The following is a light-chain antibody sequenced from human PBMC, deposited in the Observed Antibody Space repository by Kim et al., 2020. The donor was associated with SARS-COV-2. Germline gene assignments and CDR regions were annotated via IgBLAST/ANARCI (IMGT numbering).Light chain of an antibody. J-gene: IGLJ3*02. CDR3: NSRDSSGDHLL. V-gene: IGLV3-19*01. Sequence: AWGQTVRIPCQGDSLRSYYATWYQQKPGQAPVVVIYGKNNRPSGIPDRFSGSSSGNTASLTITGAQAEDEADYYCNSRDSSGDHLLFGGGTQLTVL. CDR1: SLRSYY. CDR2: GKN.